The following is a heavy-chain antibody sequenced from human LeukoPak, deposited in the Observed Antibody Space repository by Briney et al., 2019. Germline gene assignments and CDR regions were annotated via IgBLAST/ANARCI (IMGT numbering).Heavy chain of an antibody. CDR1: GFTFKNYG. Sequence: GGSLKLSCTASGFTFKNYGMHWVRQAPGKGLEWVAFIRYDGSDKYYADFVKGRFTISRDNSENTLYLQMNSLRPEDTAVYYCAKSIAVAGLAGGRTFDYWGQGTLVTVSS. V-gene: IGHV3-30*02. J-gene: IGHJ4*02. CDR2: IRYDGSDK. D-gene: IGHD6-19*01. CDR3: AKSIAVAGLAGGRTFDY.